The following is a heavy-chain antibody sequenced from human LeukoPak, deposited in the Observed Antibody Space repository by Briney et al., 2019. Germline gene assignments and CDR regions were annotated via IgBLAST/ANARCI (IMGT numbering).Heavy chain of an antibody. Sequence: SQTLSLTCTVSGYSISSGSYYWSWIRQPAGTGLEWIGPFYSSGSTNCNPSLKSRVTRSVDTSKNQFSLKLRSVTAADTAVYYCARGPRFGELLWHWFDPWGQGTLVTVSS. D-gene: IGHD3-10*01. V-gene: IGHV4-61*02. CDR2: FYSSGST. CDR3: ARGPRFGELLWHWFDP. CDR1: GYSISSGSYY. J-gene: IGHJ5*02.